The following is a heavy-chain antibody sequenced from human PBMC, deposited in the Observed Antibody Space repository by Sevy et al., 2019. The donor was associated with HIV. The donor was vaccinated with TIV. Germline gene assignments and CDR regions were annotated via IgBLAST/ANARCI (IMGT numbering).Heavy chain of an antibody. D-gene: IGHD3-22*01. CDR2: INPNSGGT. Sequence: ASVKVSCKASGYTFTGYYMHWVRQAPGQGLEWMGWINPNSGGTNYAQKFQGRVTMTRDTSISTAYMELSRLRSDDTAVYYCARDGPTYYDSSGCFDYWGQGTLVTVSS. V-gene: IGHV1-2*02. J-gene: IGHJ4*02. CDR1: GYTFTGYY. CDR3: ARDGPTYYDSSGCFDY.